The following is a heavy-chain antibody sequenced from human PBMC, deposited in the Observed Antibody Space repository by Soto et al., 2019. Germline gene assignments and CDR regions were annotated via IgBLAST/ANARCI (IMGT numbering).Heavy chain of an antibody. Sequence: GASVKVSCKASGGTFSSYAISWVRQAPGQGLEWMGGIIPIFGTANYAQKFQGRVTITADESTSTAYMELSSLRSEDTAVYYCARDVRRLRLGELSPINWFDPWGQGTLVTVSS. D-gene: IGHD3-16*02. CDR1: GGTFSSYA. J-gene: IGHJ5*02. CDR2: IIPIFGTA. V-gene: IGHV1-69*13. CDR3: ARDVRRLRLGELSPINWFDP.